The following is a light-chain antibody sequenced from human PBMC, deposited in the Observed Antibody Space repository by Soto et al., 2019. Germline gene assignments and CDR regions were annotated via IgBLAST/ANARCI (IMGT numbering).Light chain of an antibody. CDR1: QSVSSSY. J-gene: IGKJ5*01. Sequence: EIVLTQSPGTLSLSPGARSTLSCRARQSVSSSYLAWYQQKPGQAPRLLIYGASNRATGIPDRFSGSGSGTDFTLAISSLQSEDFAIYYCQQYNNWPRGTVGQGTRLEIK. CDR2: GAS. V-gene: IGKV3-20*01. CDR3: QQYNNWPRGT.